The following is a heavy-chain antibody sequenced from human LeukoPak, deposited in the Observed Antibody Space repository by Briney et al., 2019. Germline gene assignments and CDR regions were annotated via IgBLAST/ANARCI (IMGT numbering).Heavy chain of an antibody. CDR2: IKQDGSEK. CDR3: ARESAAGTNAFDI. V-gene: IGHV3-7*01. Sequence: AGGSLRLSCAASGFTFSSYWMSWVRQAPGKGLEWVANIKQDGSEKYYVDSVKGRFTISRDNAKNSLYLQMNSLRAEDTAVYYCARESAAGTNAFDIWGQGTMVTVSS. CDR1: GFTFSSYW. J-gene: IGHJ3*02. D-gene: IGHD6-13*01.